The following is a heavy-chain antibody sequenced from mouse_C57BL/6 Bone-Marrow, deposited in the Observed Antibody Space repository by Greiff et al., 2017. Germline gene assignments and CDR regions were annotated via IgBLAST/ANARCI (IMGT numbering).Heavy chain of an antibody. V-gene: IGHV1-50*01. CDR3: ARGATTRGY. Sequence: VQLQQPGAELVKPGASVKLSCKASGYTFTSYWMQWVKQRPGPGLEWIGEIDPSDSYTNYNQKFKGKATSTVDTSSSTAYMRLRSTAAEDAEDYYCARGATTRGYWGQGTTLTVSS. D-gene: IGHD3-1*01. J-gene: IGHJ2*01. CDR1: GYTFTSYW. CDR2: IDPSDSYT.